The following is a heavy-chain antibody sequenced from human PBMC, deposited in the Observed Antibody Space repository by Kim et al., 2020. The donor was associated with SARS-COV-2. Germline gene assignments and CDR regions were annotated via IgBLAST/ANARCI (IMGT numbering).Heavy chain of an antibody. CDR1: GGSISSSSYY. Sequence: SETLSLTCTVSGGSISSSSYYWGWIRQPPGKGLEWIGSIYYSGSTYYNPSLKSRVTISVDTSKNQFSLKLSSVTAADTAVYYCARHPRVDEQQNNDLDYWGQGTLVTVSS. V-gene: IGHV4-39*01. D-gene: IGHD6-13*01. CDR2: IYYSGST. CDR3: ARHPRVDEQQNNDLDY. J-gene: IGHJ4*02.